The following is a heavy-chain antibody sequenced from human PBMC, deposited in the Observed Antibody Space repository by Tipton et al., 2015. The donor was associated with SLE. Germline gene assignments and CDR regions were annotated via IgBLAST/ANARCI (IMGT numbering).Heavy chain of an antibody. J-gene: IGHJ4*02. CDR3: ARGLNKGNPFFGY. Sequence: TLSLTCAVYGGSISDYYWSWIRQTPGEGLEWIGEINHSGGGRGSNYNPSLKSRVTMSVDTSKNQVSLKLDSVTAADTAVYYCARGLNKGNPFFGYWGQGPLVTVSS. CDR1: GGSISDYY. D-gene: IGHD2/OR15-2a*01. CDR2: INHSGGGRGS. V-gene: IGHV4-34*01.